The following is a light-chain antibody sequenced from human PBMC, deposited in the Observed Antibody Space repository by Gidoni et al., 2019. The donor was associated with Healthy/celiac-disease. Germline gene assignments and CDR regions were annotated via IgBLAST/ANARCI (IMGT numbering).Light chain of an antibody. Sequence: EIVLTQSPATLSLSTGERATLSGRASQSVCSYVAWYQQKTGQAPRLLIYDASNRATGIPARFSGSGSGTDFTLTISSLEPEDFAVYYCQQRSNWSLTFGGGTKVEIK. CDR2: DAS. J-gene: IGKJ4*01. CDR1: QSVCSY. V-gene: IGKV3-11*01. CDR3: QQRSNWSLT.